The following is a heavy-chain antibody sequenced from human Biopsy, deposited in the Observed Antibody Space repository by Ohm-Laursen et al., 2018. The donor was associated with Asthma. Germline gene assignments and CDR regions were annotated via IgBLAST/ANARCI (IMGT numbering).Heavy chain of an antibody. CDR1: GYSISNGGYY. V-gene: IGHV4-31*03. D-gene: IGHD3-3*01. Sequence: TLSLTCSVTGYSISNGGYYWTWVRQRPGKGLEWIVNIYHRGYTKYNPSLKSRLSFSVDKSKNQFSLKLSSVTAADTAIYFCARDYYDFWNRSVYTYFGMDVWGRGTTVVVSS. CDR3: ARDYYDFWNRSVYTYFGMDV. CDR2: IYHRGYT. J-gene: IGHJ6*02.